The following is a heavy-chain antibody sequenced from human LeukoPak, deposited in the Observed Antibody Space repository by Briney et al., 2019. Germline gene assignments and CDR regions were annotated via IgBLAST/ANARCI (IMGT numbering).Heavy chain of an antibody. CDR1: GYTFTGSY. Sequence: ASVKVSCKASGYTFTGSYIHWVRQAPGQGLEWMGWINPNSGGTNYAQKFQGRVTMTRDTSISTAYMELSRLRSDDTAVYYCAVDSGSYYVVPNWFDPWGQGTLVTVSS. CDR2: INPNSGGT. J-gene: IGHJ5*02. V-gene: IGHV1-2*02. CDR3: AVDSGSYYVVPNWFDP. D-gene: IGHD1-26*01.